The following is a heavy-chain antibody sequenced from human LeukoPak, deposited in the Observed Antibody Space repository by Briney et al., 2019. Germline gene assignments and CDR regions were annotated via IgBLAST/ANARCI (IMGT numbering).Heavy chain of an antibody. CDR3: ARDIGDDYTNWFDP. Sequence: PSETLSLTCSVSGGSVDTHYWSWIRQPPGKGLEWIGYIRYTGSTTYNPSLKTRVSMSVDTSKNLFSLKPGSVTAADTAVYYCARDIGDDYTNWFDPWGQGTLVIASS. CDR1: GGSVDTHY. CDR2: IRYTGST. D-gene: IGHD5-24*01. J-gene: IGHJ5*02. V-gene: IGHV4-59*02.